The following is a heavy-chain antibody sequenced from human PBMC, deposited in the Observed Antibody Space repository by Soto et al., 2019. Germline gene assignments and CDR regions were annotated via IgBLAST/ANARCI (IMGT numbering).Heavy chain of an antibody. CDR2: MSPHNAKT. V-gene: IGHV1-18*01. J-gene: IGHJ2*01. D-gene: IGHD3-10*01. CDR3: VRDAGDDDWYFDL. Sequence: QAQLVQSGPEVKEPGASVKVSCKASGYTFSSRGIYWVRQAPGQGLEWMGWMSPHNAKTHYAESLQGRVTLTTDTSTSTAYMDLRSLRSDDTAVYYCVRDAGDDDWYFDLWGRGTPVTVSS. CDR1: GYTFSSRG.